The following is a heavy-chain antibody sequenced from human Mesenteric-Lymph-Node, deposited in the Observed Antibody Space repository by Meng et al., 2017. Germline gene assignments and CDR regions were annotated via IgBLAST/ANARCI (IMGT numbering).Heavy chain of an antibody. CDR1: GFTFSSYA. Sequence: GGSLRLSCAASGFTFSSYAMSWVRQAPGKGLEWVSAISGSGGGHDTYYADSVQGRFTLSRDNWENTVSLQVNSLRAEDTGLYYCAKDPRFCGGDCPGDYWGQGTLVTVSS. V-gene: IGHV3-23*01. CDR2: ISGSGGGHDT. J-gene: IGHJ4*02. CDR3: AKDPRFCGGDCPGDY. D-gene: IGHD2-21*02.